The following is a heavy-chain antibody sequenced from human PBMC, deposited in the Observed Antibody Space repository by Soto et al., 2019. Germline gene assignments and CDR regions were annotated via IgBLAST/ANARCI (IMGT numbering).Heavy chain of an antibody. CDR1: GVSISGYY. CDR3: AAGHTSGSYYGHALF. CDR2: IYSSGTT. J-gene: IGHJ4*02. Sequence: TSETLSLTCTVSGVSISGYYWSWIRQPPGKGLEWIGYIYSSGTTNYNPSIKSRVTISLDTSKDQFSLKLTSVTAADTAVYYCAAGHTSGSYYGHALFWGQGALVTVSS. V-gene: IGHV4-59*01. D-gene: IGHD1-26*01.